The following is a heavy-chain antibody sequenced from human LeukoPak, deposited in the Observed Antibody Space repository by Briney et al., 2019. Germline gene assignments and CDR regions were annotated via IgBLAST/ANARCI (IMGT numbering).Heavy chain of an antibody. CDR3: ASTLYGWGMIMDV. J-gene: IGHJ6*03. Sequence: SVKVSCKASGGTFSSYAISSVRQAAGQGLEWMGGIIPIFGTANYAQQLQGRVPITTDVPTSTANIELSSLSSEDTAVFYCASTLYGWGMIMDVWGKGTTVTVSS. CDR1: GGTFSSYA. V-gene: IGHV1-69*05. D-gene: IGHD3-10*01. CDR2: IIPIFGTA.